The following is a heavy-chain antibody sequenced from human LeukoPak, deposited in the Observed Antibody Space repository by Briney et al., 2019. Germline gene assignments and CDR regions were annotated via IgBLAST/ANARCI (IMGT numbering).Heavy chain of an antibody. D-gene: IGHD3-3*01. CDR3: AREKECFDY. V-gene: IGHV3-30*04. J-gene: IGHJ4*02. Sequence: GGSLRLSCAASGFTFSSYAMHWVRQAPGKGLEWVAVIPYDGSNKYYADSVKGRFTISRDNSKNTLYLQMNSLRAEDTAVYYCAREKECFDYWGQGTLVTVSS. CDR1: GFTFSSYA. CDR2: IPYDGSNK.